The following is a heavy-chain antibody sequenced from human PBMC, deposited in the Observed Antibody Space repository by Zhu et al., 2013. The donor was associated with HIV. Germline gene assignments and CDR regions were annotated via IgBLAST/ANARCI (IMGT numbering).Heavy chain of an antibody. Sequence: QVQXVQSELSEEAWGSVKVSCKASGYTCNVDHKPSNTKVDKTGPGQGLEWMGWISVYNGHTNYAQKFQGRVTMTTDISTSTAYMELRSLRSDDTAVYYCAREGGIAAVSTGMDVWGQGTTVTVSS. V-gene: IGHV1-18*04. J-gene: IGHJ6*02. CDR1: GYTCNVDHKPS. D-gene: IGHD6-25*01. CDR2: ISVYNGHT. CDR3: AREGGIAAVSTGMDV.